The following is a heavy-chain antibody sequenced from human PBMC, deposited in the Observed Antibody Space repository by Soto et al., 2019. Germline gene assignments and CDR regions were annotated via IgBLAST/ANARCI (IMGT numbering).Heavy chain of an antibody. CDR3: ARAEDIVVVPAAFDP. CDR2: ISSSSSYI. CDR1: GFTFSSYS. D-gene: IGHD2-2*01. J-gene: IGHJ5*02. V-gene: IGHV3-21*01. Sequence: GGSLRLSCAASGFTFSSYSMNWVRQAPGKGLEWVSSISSSSSYIYYADSVKGRFTISRDNAKNSLYLQMNSLRAEDTAVYYCARAEDIVVVPAAFDPWGQGTLVTVSS.